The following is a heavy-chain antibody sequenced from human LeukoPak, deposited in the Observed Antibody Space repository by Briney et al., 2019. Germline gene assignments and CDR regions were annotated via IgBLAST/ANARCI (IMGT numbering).Heavy chain of an antibody. V-gene: IGHV4-4*02. Sequence: SETLSLTCAVSGGSISSSNWWSWVRQPPGKGLEWIGEIYHSGSTNYNPSLESRVTISVDKSKNQFSLKLSSVTAADTAVYYCASAVGVDDAFDIWGQGTMVTVSS. J-gene: IGHJ3*02. CDR2: IYHSGST. CDR1: GGSISSSNW. CDR3: ASAVGVDDAFDI. D-gene: IGHD3-10*01.